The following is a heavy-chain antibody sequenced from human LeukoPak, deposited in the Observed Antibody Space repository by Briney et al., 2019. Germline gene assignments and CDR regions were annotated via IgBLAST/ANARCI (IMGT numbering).Heavy chain of an antibody. D-gene: IGHD3-10*01. CDR3: ARVEGGSGSYFDY. CDR1: GFMFGDYG. CDR2: IKQDGSEK. J-gene: IGHJ4*02. V-gene: IGHV3-7*01. Sequence: GGSLRLSCAASGFMFGDYGMSWVRQAPGKGLEWVANIKQDGSEKYYVDSVKGRFTISRDNAKNSLYLQMNSLRAEDTAVYYCARVEGGSGSYFDYWGQGTLVTVSS.